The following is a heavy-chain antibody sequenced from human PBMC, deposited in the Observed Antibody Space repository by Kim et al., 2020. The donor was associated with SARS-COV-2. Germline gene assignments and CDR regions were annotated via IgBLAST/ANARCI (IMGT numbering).Heavy chain of an antibody. D-gene: IGHD3-22*01. V-gene: IGHV4-39*01. Sequence: SETLSLTCTVSGGSISSSSYYWGWIRQPPGKGLEWIGSIYYSGSTYYNPSLKSRVTISVDTSKNQFSLKLSSVTAADTAVYYCARRYDSKYGMDVWGQGTTVTVSS. J-gene: IGHJ6*02. CDR1: GGSISSSSYY. CDR2: IYYSGST. CDR3: ARRYDSKYGMDV.